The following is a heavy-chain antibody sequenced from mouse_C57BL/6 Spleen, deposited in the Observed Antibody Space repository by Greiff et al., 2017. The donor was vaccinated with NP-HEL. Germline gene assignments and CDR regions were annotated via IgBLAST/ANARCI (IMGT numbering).Heavy chain of an antibody. V-gene: IGHV1-80*01. Sequence: QVQLQQSGAELVKPGASVKISCKASGYAFSSYWMNWVKQRPGKGLEWIGQIYPGDGDTNYNGKLKGKATLTADKSSSTAYMQLSSLTSEDSAVYFCARKGTLGYFDYWGQGTTLTVSS. J-gene: IGHJ2*01. CDR1: GYAFSSYW. CDR3: ARKGTLGYFDY. CDR2: IYPGDGDT.